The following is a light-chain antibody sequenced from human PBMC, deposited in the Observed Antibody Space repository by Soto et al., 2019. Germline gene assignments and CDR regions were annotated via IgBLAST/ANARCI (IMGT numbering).Light chain of an antibody. J-gene: IGKJ1*01. V-gene: IGKV1-5*01. CDR1: QSISSW. CDR2: DAS. Sequence: MTLSASTLAGKNRDRVTITCRASQSISSWLAWYEQKPGKAPKPLMYDASSLESGVPSRFRGSGSGTEFTLTISSLQPDDFXXXHSQQYNSXSWTSGQGTNVDI. CDR3: QQYNSXSWT.